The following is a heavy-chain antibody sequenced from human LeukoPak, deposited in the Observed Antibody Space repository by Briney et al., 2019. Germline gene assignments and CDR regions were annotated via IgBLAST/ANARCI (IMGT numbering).Heavy chain of an antibody. CDR1: GGTFSSYA. CDR2: IIPIFGTA. CDR3: ARGATPDY. D-gene: IGHD5-12*01. Sequence: SVKVSCKASGGTFSSYAISWVRQAPGQGLEWMGGIIPIFGTANYAQKFQGRVTITADNSTNTADMELSRLRSEDPAVYYWARGATPDYWGQGTLVTVSS. V-gene: IGHV1-69*06. J-gene: IGHJ4*02.